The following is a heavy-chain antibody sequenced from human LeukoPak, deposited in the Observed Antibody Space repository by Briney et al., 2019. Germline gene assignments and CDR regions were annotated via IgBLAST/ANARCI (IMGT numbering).Heavy chain of an antibody. V-gene: IGHV3-74*01. CDR2: INGDGSST. D-gene: IGHD1-20*01. Sequence: GGSLRLSCAASGFTFSGNWMNWVRQAPGKGLVWVSRINGDGSSTSYADSVKGRFTISRDNARNTLYLQMNSLRAEDTAVYYCASLGGITVTGPYVFDYWGQGTVATVSS. CDR3: ASLGGITVTGPYVFDY. J-gene: IGHJ4*02. CDR1: GFTFSGNW.